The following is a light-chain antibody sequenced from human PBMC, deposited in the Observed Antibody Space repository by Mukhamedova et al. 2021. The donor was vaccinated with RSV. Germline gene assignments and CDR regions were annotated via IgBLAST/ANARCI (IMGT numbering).Light chain of an antibody. J-gene: IGLJ1*01. V-gene: IGLV2-14*04. Sequence: GTSSDVGGYNYVSWYQQHPGKAPKLMIYDVSNRPSGVSNRFSGSKSGNTASLTISGLQAEDEADYYCSSYTSSSTPYVFGTWTKV. CDR3: SSYTSSSTPYV. CDR1: SSDVGGYNY. CDR2: DVS.